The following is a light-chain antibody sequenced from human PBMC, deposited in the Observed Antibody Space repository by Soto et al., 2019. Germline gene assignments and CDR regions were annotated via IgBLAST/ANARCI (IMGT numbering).Light chain of an antibody. Sequence: QSVLTQPPSVSAAPGQKVTISCSGSSSNIGKNHVSWYQQVPGTAPKLLIYDNDKRPSGIPDRISGSKSGTSATLGITGLQTGDEADYYCGTWDSSLTAVVFGGGTKRPS. CDR3: GTWDSSLTAVV. J-gene: IGLJ3*02. V-gene: IGLV1-51*01. CDR2: DND. CDR1: SSNIGKNH.